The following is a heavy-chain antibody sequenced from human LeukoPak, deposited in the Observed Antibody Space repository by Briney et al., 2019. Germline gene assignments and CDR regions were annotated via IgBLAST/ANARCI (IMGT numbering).Heavy chain of an antibody. Sequence: PSDTLSLTCAVSGYSISSSNWWGWFRQPPGKGLEWIGSICYSGSTFYNPSLKSRVTLSVDTSKNQFSLELSSVTAADTALYYCARTENYIPEDCFDPWGQGTLVTVSS. V-gene: IGHV4-28*01. J-gene: IGHJ5*02. CDR2: ICYSGST. CDR1: GYSISSSNW. CDR3: ARTENYIPEDCFDP. D-gene: IGHD5-24*01.